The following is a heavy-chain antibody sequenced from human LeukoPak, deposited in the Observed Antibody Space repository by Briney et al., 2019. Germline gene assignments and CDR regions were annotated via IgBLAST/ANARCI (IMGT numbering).Heavy chain of an antibody. V-gene: IGHV3-13*01. Sequence: GGSLRLSCAASGFTFSSYDMHWVRQATGKGLEWVSAIGTAGDTYYPGSVKGRFTISRENAKNSLYVQMNSLRAEDTAVYYCARGSSSLDFDYWGQGTLVTVSS. CDR1: GFTFSSYD. J-gene: IGHJ4*02. CDR3: ARGSSSLDFDY. D-gene: IGHD6-6*01. CDR2: IGTAGDT.